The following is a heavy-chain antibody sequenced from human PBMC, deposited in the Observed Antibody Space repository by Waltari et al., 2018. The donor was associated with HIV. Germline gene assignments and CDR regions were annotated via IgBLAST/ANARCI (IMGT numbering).Heavy chain of an antibody. CDR2: IKQDESEK. CDR3: AREALYDSSGYYFDY. CDR1: GFTFTNYL. Sequence: EVQLVESGGGLVQPGGSLRLSCAASGFTFTNYLMTWVRQAPGKGLECGANIKQDESEKYYVDSLKGRFTISRDNAKNSLFLQMNSLRVEDTAVYYCAREALYDSSGYYFDYWGQGTLVTVSS. D-gene: IGHD3-22*01. V-gene: IGHV3-7*01. J-gene: IGHJ4*02.